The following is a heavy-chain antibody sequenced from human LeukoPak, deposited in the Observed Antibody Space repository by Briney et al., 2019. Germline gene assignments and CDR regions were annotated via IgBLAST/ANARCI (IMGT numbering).Heavy chain of an antibody. Sequence: NPSETLSLTCTVSGGSTSSYYCSWLRQPAGKGLEWIGRIYTSGSTNYNPSLKSRVTMSVDTSKNQFSLKLSSVTAADTAVYYCARTPRRGGDWQYYFDYWGQGTLVTVSS. CDR1: GGSTSSYY. V-gene: IGHV4-4*07. CDR3: ARTPRRGGDWQYYFDY. CDR2: IYTSGST. J-gene: IGHJ4*02. D-gene: IGHD2-21*02.